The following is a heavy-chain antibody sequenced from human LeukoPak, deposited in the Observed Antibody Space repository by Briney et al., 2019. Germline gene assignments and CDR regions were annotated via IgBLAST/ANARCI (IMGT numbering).Heavy chain of an antibody. CDR2: INPKSGGT. CDR1: GDTFTDYY. CDR3: ARDFLGYCTTTSCYDVVFDY. D-gene: IGHD2-2*01. V-gene: IGHV1-2*02. J-gene: IGHJ4*02. Sequence: ASVKVSCKASGDTFTDYYMHWVRQAPGQGLEWMGWINPKSGGTNYAKNFQGRVTMTRDTSISIAYMELSSLRSDDTAVYYCARDFLGYCTTTSCYDVVFDYWGQGTLVTVSS.